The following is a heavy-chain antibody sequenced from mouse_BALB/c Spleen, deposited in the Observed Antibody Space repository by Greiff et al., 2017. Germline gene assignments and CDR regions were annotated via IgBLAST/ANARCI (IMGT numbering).Heavy chain of an antibody. D-gene: IGHD2-14*01. Sequence: EVQLVESGPSLVKPSQTLSLTCSVTGDSITSGYWNWIRKFPGNKLEYMGYISYSGSTYYNPSLKSRISITRDTSKNQYYLQLNSVTTEDTATYYCARWDYRYDGYAMDYWGQGTSVTVSS. V-gene: IGHV3-8*02. CDR1: GDSITSGY. CDR3: ARWDYRYDGYAMDY. J-gene: IGHJ4*01. CDR2: ISYSGST.